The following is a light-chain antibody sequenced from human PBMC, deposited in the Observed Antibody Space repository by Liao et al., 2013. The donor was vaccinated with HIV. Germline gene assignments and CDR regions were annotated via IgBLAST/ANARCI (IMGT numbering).Light chain of an antibody. CDR3: QVWDSSSDHV. Sequence: SYELTQPPSVSVSPGQTASVTCSGHRLGDKFACWYQQKPGQSPLLVMYQDDKRPSGIPERFSGSNSGNTATLTISRVEAGDEADYYCQVWDSSSDHVFGTGTKVTVL. CDR2: QDD. J-gene: IGLJ1*01. V-gene: IGLV3-1*01. CDR1: RLGDKF.